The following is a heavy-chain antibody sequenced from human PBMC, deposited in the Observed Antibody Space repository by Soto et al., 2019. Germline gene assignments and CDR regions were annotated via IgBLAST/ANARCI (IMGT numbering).Heavy chain of an antibody. D-gene: IGHD3-3*01. CDR2: IYYSGST. CDR3: ASLGPPSLRFLEWPQFGYYYYYMDV. CDR1: GGSISSYY. V-gene: IGHV4-59*01. J-gene: IGHJ6*03. Sequence: SESLSLTCTVSGGSISSYYWIWIRQPPGKGLEWIGYIYYSGSTNYNPSLKSRVTISVDTSKNQFSLKLSSVTAADTAVYYCASLGPPSLRFLEWPQFGYYYYYMDVWGKGTTVTVSS.